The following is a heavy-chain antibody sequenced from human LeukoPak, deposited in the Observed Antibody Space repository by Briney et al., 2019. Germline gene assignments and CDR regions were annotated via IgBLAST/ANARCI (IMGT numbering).Heavy chain of an antibody. CDR3: ARDVYDSSGYYYWSDP. D-gene: IGHD3-22*01. CDR2: IIPIFGTA. Sequence: ASVKVSCKASGGTFSSYAISWVRQAPGQGLEWMGGIIPIFGTANYAQKFQGRVTITTDESTSTAYMELGSLRSEDTAVDYCARDVYDSSGYYYWSDPWGQGTLVTVSS. CDR1: GGTFSSYA. J-gene: IGHJ5*02. V-gene: IGHV1-69*05.